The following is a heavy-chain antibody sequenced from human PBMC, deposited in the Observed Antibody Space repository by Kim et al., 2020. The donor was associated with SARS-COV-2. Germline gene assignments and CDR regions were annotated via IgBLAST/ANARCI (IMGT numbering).Heavy chain of an antibody. CDR3: AKSMTQYCSSTSCFSFDY. CDR1: GFTFSSYA. J-gene: IGHJ4*02. V-gene: IGHV3-23*01. D-gene: IGHD2-2*01. CDR2: ISGSGGST. Sequence: GGSLRLSCAASGFTFSSYAMSWVRQAPGKGLEWVSAISGSGGSTYYADSVKGRFTISRDNSKNTLYLQMNSLRAEDTAVYYCAKSMTQYCSSTSCFSFDYWGQGTLVTVSS.